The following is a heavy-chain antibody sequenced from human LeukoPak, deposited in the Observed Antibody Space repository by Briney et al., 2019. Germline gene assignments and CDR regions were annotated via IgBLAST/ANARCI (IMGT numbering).Heavy chain of an antibody. CDR2: IITIFGTA. CDR1: GGTFSSYA. V-gene: IGHV1-69*06. J-gene: IGHJ6*03. Sequence: SVKVSCKASGGTFSSYAISWVRQAPGQGLEWMGGIITIFGTANYAQKFQGRVTITADKSTSTAYMELSSLRSEDTAVYYCARDGYSNYGAYYYYMDVWGKGTTVTVSS. CDR3: ARDGYSNYGAYYYYMDV. D-gene: IGHD4-11*01.